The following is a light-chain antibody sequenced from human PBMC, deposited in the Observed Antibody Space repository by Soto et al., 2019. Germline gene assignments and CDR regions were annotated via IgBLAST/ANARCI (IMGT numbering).Light chain of an antibody. CDR1: SRDVGGSNY. V-gene: IGLV2-14*01. CDR3: SSYTSSNTLEV. J-gene: IGLJ1*01. CDR2: EVS. Sequence: QSALIQPASVSGSPGQLITISCTGTSRDVGGSNYVSWYQHHPHRAPKLLIYEVSYRPSGVSSRFSGSKSGNTASLTISGLQAEDEADYYCSSYTSSNTLEVFGVGTKLTVL.